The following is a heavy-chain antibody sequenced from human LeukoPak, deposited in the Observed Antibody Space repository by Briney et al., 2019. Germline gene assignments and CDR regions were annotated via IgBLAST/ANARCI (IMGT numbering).Heavy chain of an antibody. CDR3: ARARPDYDYGLDV. J-gene: IGHJ6*02. CDR1: GDSISGYY. V-gene: IGHV4-59*01. CDR2: FYYSGST. Sequence: PSETLSLTCTVSGDSISGYYWSWIRQPPGKGLEWIGYFYYSGSTNYNPSLKSRVTISVDTSKNLFSLKLSSVTAADTAVYYCARARPDYDYGLDVWGPGTTVTVSS.